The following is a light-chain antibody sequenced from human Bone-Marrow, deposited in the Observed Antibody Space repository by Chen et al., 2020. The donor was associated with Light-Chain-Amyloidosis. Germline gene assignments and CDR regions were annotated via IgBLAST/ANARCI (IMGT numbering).Light chain of an antibody. J-gene: IGLJ2*01. CDR3: QSADSSGTYEVI. CDR1: DLPTKD. V-gene: IGLV3-25*03. CDR2: RDT. Sequence: SYVLTQPPSVLVSPGQTASITCSGDDLPTKDVYWYQQKPGEAPVRVIHRDTERPAGISERFSGSRSGTTATWTFSGVQAEDEADYHWQSADSSGTYEVIFGGGTELTVL.